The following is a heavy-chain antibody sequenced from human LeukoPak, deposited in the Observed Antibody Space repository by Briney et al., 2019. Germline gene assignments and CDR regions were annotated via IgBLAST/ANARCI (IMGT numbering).Heavy chain of an antibody. CDR3: ITGDYDFWSGFYSPNHYFDY. J-gene: IGHJ4*02. CDR1: GFTFTSAW. CDR2: IKGKTAAGAP. V-gene: IGHV3-15*01. Sequence: GGSLRLSCAASGFTFTSAWMSWVRQAPGKGLEWVGRIKGKTAAGAPVYVASVKGRFTISRDDSKNTLFLQMNSLKTEDTAVYYCITGDYDFWSGFYSPNHYFDYWGQGTLVTVSS. D-gene: IGHD3-3*01.